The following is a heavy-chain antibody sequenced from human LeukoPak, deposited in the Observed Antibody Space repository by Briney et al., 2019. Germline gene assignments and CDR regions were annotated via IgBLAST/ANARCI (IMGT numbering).Heavy chain of an antibody. Sequence: GGSLRLSCAASGFTFDTYGMSWVRQAPGKGLEWVSGINWNGGSTGYADSVKGRFTISRDNAKNSLYLQMNSLRAEDTALYYCARDNPDYGGNSGYYFDYWGQGTLVIVSS. D-gene: IGHD4-23*01. CDR1: GFTFDTYG. CDR3: ARDNPDYGGNSGYYFDY. CDR2: INWNGGST. V-gene: IGHV3-20*04. J-gene: IGHJ4*02.